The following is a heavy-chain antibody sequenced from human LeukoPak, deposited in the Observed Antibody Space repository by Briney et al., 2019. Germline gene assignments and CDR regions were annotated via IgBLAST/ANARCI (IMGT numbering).Heavy chain of an antibody. CDR3: AELGITMIGGV. CDR1: GFTFSSYG. J-gene: IGHJ6*04. D-gene: IGHD3-10*02. Sequence: GGSLRLSCAASGFTFSSYGMSWVRQAPGKGLEWVSAISDSGGSTYYTDSVKGRFTISRDNAKNSLYLQMNSLRAEDTAVYYCAELGITMIGGVWGKGTTVTISS. V-gene: IGHV3-23*01. CDR2: ISDSGGST.